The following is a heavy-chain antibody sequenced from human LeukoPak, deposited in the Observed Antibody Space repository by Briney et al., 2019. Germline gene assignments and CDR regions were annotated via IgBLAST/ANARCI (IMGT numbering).Heavy chain of an antibody. CDR1: GFTFSSYA. Sequence: GGSLRLSCAASGFTFSSYAMSWVRQAPGKGLEWVSAISGSGGSTYYADSVKGRFTIPRDNSKNTLYLQMNSLRAEDTAVYYCAKCPLYCSGGSCYLVQHWGQGTLVTVSS. J-gene: IGHJ1*01. CDR2: ISGSGGST. V-gene: IGHV3-23*01. CDR3: AKCPLYCSGGSCYLVQH. D-gene: IGHD2-15*01.